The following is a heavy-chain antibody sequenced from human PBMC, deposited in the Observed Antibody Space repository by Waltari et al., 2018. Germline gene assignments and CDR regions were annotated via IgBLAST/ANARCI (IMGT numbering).Heavy chain of an antibody. J-gene: IGHJ4*02. D-gene: IGHD2-15*01. CDR1: GYNFNAFY. CDR2: INPTSGGT. CDR3: ARGDIEGDSSFDF. Sequence: HGQLVQSGAEVEKPGASVKVSCKASGYNFNAFYIHWVRQAPGQGLEWMGWINPTSGGTNCPQRFQGRVTMTRDTSISTAYMELNSLRSDDTAVYYCARGDIEGDSSFDFWGQGSLVTVSS. V-gene: IGHV1-2*02.